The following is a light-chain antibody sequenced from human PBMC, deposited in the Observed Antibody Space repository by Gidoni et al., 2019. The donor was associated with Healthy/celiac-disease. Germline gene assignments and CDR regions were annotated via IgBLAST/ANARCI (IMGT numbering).Light chain of an antibody. CDR2: AAS. Sequence: DIQLTQSPSFLSASVGDRVTITCRASQGISSYLAWYQQKPGKAPQLLIYAASTLQSGVPSRFSGSGSGTEFTLTISSLQPEDFATYYCQQLNSYPPTFXQXTKVEIK. J-gene: IGKJ1*01. V-gene: IGKV1-9*01. CDR1: QGISSY. CDR3: QQLNSYPPT.